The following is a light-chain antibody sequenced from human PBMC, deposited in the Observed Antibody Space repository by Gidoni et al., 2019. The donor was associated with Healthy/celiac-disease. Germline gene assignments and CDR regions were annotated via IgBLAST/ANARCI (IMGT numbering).Light chain of an antibody. CDR1: SSNIGSNT. V-gene: IGLV1-44*01. Sequence: QSVLTQPPSASGTPGQRVTISCSGSSSNIGSNTVNCYQQLPGTAPKLLIYSKNQRPSGVPDRFSGSKSGTSASLAISGLQSEDEADYYCAAWDDSLNGPHVVFGGGTKLTVL. CDR3: AAWDDSLNGPHVV. J-gene: IGLJ2*01. CDR2: SKN.